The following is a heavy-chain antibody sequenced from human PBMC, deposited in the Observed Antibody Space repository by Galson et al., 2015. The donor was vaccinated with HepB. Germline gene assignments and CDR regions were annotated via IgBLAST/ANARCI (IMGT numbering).Heavy chain of an antibody. V-gene: IGHV3-21*01. CDR2: ITTSSDNI. Sequence: SLRLSCAASGFTFSSYSMNWVRQAPGKGLEWVSSITTSSDNIYYADSVKGRFTVSRDNAKNSLYLQMNSLRAEDTAVYYCARCGGSGWETYYYYYGMDIWGQGTTVTVSS. D-gene: IGHD6-19*01. CDR3: ARCGGSGWETYYYYYGMDI. J-gene: IGHJ6*02. CDR1: GFTFSSYS.